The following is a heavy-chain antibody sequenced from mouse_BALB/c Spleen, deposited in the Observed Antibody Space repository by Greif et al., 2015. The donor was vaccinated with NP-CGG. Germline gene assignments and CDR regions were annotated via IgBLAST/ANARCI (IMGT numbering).Heavy chain of an antibody. CDR3: ARDPFYYGSHYFDY. V-gene: IGHV7-3*02. Sequence: DVKLQESGGGLVQPGGSLRLSCATSGFTFTDYYMIWVRQPPGKALEWLGFIRNKANGYTTEYSASVKGRFTISRYNSQSILYLQMTTLRAEDSATYDCARDPFYYGSHYFDYWGQGTTLPVSS. J-gene: IGHJ2*01. CDR1: GFTFTDYY. D-gene: IGHD1-1*01. CDR2: IRNKANGYTT.